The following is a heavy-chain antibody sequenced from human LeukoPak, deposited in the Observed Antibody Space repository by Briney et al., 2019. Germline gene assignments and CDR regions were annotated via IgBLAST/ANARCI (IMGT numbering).Heavy chain of an antibody. CDR2: IIPIFGTA. CDR3: GGGGGDNFDY. J-gene: IGHJ4*02. D-gene: IGHD3-16*01. Sequence: SVKVSCKASGGTFSSYAISWVRQAPGQGLEWMGGIIPIFGTANYAQKFQGRVTITADKSTSTASMELSSLRSEDTAVYYWGGGGGDNFDYWGQGTLVTVSS. V-gene: IGHV1-69*06. CDR1: GGTFSSYA.